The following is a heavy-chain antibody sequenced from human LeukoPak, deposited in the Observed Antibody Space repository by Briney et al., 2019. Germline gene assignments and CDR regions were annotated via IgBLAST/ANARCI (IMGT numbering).Heavy chain of an antibody. CDR1: GGSISSSSYY. CDR2: IYYSGST. D-gene: IGHD6-19*01. J-gene: IGHJ6*03. CDR3: ARVNRNSSGSWRGGHYYYYMDV. V-gene: IGHV4-39*07. Sequence: PSETLSLTCTVSGGSISSSSYYWGRIRQPPGKGLEWIGSIYYSGSTYYNPSLKSRVTISVDTSERQFSMKLYSVTAADTAVYYCARVNRNSSGSWRGGHYYYYMDVWGTGTTVTISS.